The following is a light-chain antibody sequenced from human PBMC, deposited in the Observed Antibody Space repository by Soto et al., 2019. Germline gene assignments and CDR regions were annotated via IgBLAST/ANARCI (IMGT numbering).Light chain of an antibody. CDR1: QTISSW. V-gene: IGKV1-5*03. J-gene: IGKJ2*01. Sequence: DIQMTQSPYPLSGSLGDRFTITCRASQTISSWLAWYQQKPGKAPKLLIYKASTLKSGVPSRFSGSGSGTEFTLTISSLQPDDFATYYCQQYNSYSRTFGQGTKVDVK. CDR3: QQYNSYSRT. CDR2: KAS.